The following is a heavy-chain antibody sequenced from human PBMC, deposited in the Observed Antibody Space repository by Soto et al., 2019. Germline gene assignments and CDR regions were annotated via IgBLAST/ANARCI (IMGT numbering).Heavy chain of an antibody. Sequence: QVQLVQSGAEVKKPGSSVKVSCKASGGTFSSYTISWVRQAPGQGLEWMGRIIPILGRANYAQKFQGRVTITADKSTSTAYMELSSLRSEDTAGYYCARFSGSYFVYWGQGTLVTVSS. CDR2: IIPILGRA. D-gene: IGHD1-26*01. J-gene: IGHJ4*02. CDR3: ARFSGSYFVY. CDR1: GGTFSSYT. V-gene: IGHV1-69*02.